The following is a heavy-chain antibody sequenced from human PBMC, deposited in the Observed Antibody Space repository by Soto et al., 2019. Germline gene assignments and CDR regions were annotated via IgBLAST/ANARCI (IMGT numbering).Heavy chain of an antibody. V-gene: IGHV3-33*01. J-gene: IGHJ6*02. D-gene: IGHD6-6*01. CDR3: ARDRSSSSSYYYYGMDV. CDR1: GFTFSSYG. Sequence: GGSLRLSCAASGFTFSSYGMHWVRQAPGKGLEWVAVIWYDGSNKYYADSVKGRFTISRDNSKNTLYLQMNSLRAEDTAVYYCARDRSSSSSYYYYGMDVWGQGTTVTVSS. CDR2: IWYDGSNK.